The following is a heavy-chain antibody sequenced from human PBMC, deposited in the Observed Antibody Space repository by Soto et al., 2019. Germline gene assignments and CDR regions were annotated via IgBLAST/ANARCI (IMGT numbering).Heavy chain of an antibody. V-gene: IGHV1-46*01. CDR3: ARVGYYYDSSGYYLSFDY. Sequence: ASVKVSCKASGYTFTSYYMHWVRQAPGQGLEWMGIINPSRGSTSYAQKFQGRVTMTRDTSTSTVYMELSSLRSEDTAVYYCARVGYYYDSSGYYLSFDYWGQGTLVTVSS. D-gene: IGHD3-22*01. CDR1: GYTFTSYY. J-gene: IGHJ4*02. CDR2: INPSRGST.